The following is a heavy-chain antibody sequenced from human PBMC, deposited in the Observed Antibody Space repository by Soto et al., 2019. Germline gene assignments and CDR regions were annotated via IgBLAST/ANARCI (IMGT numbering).Heavy chain of an antibody. CDR3: AKRGGFGSGGLDL. CDR1: GFTFNIYD. V-gene: IGHV3-30*02. CDR2: ITYDGTQE. J-gene: IGHJ5*02. D-gene: IGHD3-10*01. Sequence: PGGSLRLSCAASGFTFNIYDAHWVRQAPGKGLEWVAFITYDGTQEYYAASVKGRFTISRDNSENTLFLQMTSLRPEDTAVYFCAKRGGFGSGGLDLWGQGTLVTVSS.